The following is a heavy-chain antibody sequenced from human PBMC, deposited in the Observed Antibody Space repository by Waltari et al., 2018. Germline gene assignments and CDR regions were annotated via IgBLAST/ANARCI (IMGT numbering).Heavy chain of an antibody. CDR2: IYYSGST. CDR1: GGSISSSSYY. V-gene: IGHV4-39*01. D-gene: IGHD3-16*01. J-gene: IGHJ4*02. CDR3: ARLYGRGLWYFDY. Sequence: QLQLQESGPGLVKPSETLSLTCTVSGGSISSSSYYWGWLRQPPGKGLEWIGSIYYSGSTYYNPSLKSRVTISVDTSKNQFSLKLSSVTAADTAVYYCARLYGRGLWYFDYWGQGTLVTVSS.